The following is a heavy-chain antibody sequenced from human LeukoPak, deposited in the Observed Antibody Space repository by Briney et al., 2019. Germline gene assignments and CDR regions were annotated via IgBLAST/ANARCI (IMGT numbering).Heavy chain of an antibody. Sequence: GGSLRLSCAASGFTFSSYSMNWVRQAPGKGLEWVSYISSSSSTIYYADSVKGRFTISRDNAKNSLYLQMNSLRAEDTAVYYCARVLCSSTSCWRWGSGYDRLPDYWGQGTLVTVSS. CDR2: ISSSSSTI. D-gene: IGHD2-2*01. V-gene: IGHV3-48*04. J-gene: IGHJ4*02. CDR3: ARVLCSSTSCWRWGSGYDRLPDY. CDR1: GFTFSSYS.